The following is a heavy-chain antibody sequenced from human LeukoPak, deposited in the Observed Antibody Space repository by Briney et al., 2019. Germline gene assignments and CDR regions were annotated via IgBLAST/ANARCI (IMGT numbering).Heavy chain of an antibody. CDR3: AKVQHVLLWFGELSPPDY. D-gene: IGHD3-10*01. Sequence: GGSLRLSCAASGFTFSNAWMSWVRQAPGKGLEWVAFIRYDGSNKYYADSVKGRFTISRDNSKNTLYLQMNSLRAEDTAVYYRAKVQHVLLWFGELSPPDYWGQGTLVTVSS. J-gene: IGHJ4*02. CDR1: GFTFSNAW. CDR2: IRYDGSNK. V-gene: IGHV3-30*02.